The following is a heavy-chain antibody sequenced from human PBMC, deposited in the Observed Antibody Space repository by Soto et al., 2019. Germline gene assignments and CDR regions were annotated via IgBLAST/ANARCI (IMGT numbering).Heavy chain of an antibody. CDR2: IYYSGST. V-gene: IGHV4-31*03. CDR1: GGSISSDGNY. D-gene: IGHD3-10*01. Sequence: QVQLQESGPGLVKSSQTLSLTCTVSGGSISSDGNYWSWIRQHPGKGLEWIGYIYYSGSTYYNPSLKSRVTISVDTSKNQFSLKRNSVTAADTAVYYCARARMVRGIIYYYGMAVWGQGTTVTVSS. J-gene: IGHJ6*02. CDR3: ARARMVRGIIYYYGMAV.